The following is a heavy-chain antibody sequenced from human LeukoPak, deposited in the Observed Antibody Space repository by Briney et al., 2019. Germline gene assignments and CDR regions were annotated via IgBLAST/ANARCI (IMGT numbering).Heavy chain of an antibody. CDR1: GFTFSNHA. Sequence: PGGSLRLSCAASGFTFSNHAMSWVRQAPGKGLQWVSAISGGGVAIYYADSVKGRFTISRDNSKNTLYLQMNSLRAEDTAVYYCAKDGFGYYDSSGYYYFNYWGQGTLVTVSS. D-gene: IGHD3-22*01. V-gene: IGHV3-23*01. CDR3: AKDGFGYYDSSGYYYFNY. CDR2: ISGGGVAI. J-gene: IGHJ4*02.